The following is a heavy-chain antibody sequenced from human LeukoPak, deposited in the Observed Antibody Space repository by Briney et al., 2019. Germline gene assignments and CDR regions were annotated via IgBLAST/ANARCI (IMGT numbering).Heavy chain of an antibody. D-gene: IGHD2-2*01. Sequence: SETLSLTCTVAGGSISSSSYYWGWIRQPPGKGLEWIGSIYYSGSTYYNPSLKSRVTISVDTSKNQFSLKLSAVTAADTAVYYCARQLGYCSSTSCYADKVDYWVQGTLVSVCS. CDR3: ARQLGYCSSTSCYADKVDY. J-gene: IGHJ4*02. CDR2: IYYSGST. CDR1: GGSISSSSYY. V-gene: IGHV4-39*01.